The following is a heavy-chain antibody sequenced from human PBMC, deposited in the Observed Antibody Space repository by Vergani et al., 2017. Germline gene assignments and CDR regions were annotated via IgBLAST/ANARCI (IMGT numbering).Heavy chain of an antibody. CDR3: ARDEGGSSGYFDY. V-gene: IGHV4-34*01. J-gene: IGHJ4*02. Sequence: QVQLQQWGAGLLKPSETLSLTCAVYGGSFSGYYWSWIRQPPGKGLEWIGEINHSGSTNYNPSLKSRVTISVDTSKNQFSLKLSSVTAADTAVYYCARDEGGSSGYFDYWGQGTLVTVSS. CDR1: GGSFSGYY. D-gene: IGHD6-19*01. CDR2: INHSGST.